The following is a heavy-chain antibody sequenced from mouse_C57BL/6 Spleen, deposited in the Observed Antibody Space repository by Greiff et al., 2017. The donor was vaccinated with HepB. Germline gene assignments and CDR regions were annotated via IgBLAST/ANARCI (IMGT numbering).Heavy chain of an antibody. CDR3: ARRGTTTVVEGLYYFDY. Sequence: QVQLKESGAELARPGASVKLSCKASGYTFTSYGISWVKQRTGQGLEWIGEIYPRSGNTYYNEKFKGKATLTADKSSSTAYMELRSLTSEDSAVYFCARRGTTTVVEGLYYFDYWGQGTTLTVSS. V-gene: IGHV1-81*01. CDR1: GYTFTSYG. J-gene: IGHJ2*01. D-gene: IGHD1-1*01. CDR2: IYPRSGNT.